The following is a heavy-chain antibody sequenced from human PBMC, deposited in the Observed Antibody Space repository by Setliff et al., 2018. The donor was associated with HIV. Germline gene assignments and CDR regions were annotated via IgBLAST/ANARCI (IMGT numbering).Heavy chain of an antibody. CDR3: ARSIKAALRAGAFDV. V-gene: IGHV4-59*01. D-gene: IGHD2-15*01. J-gene: IGHJ3*01. Sequence: PSETLSLTCTVSGDSITTNYWSWIRQSPGKGLEWIGSIYYGGSTNYNPSLKSRVTISLDTSRNQVFLNLTSVTVADTAVYYCARSIKAALRAGAFDVWGQGNAGHRLL. CDR1: GDSITTNY. CDR2: IYYGGST.